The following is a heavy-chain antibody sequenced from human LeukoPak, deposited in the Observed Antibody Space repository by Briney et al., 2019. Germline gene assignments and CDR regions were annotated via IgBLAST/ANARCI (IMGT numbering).Heavy chain of an antibody. J-gene: IGHJ4*02. CDR1: GFTFSFYV. D-gene: IGHD3-16*01. CDR3: AHLDGAFGGVPRS. V-gene: IGHV3-23*01. Sequence: GGSLRLSCAASGFTFSFYVMAWVRQAPGGGLEWVSSISGDDRSTYYADSVKGRFTVSRENSKSTLFLQMNSLRAEDTAVYYCAHLDGAFGGVPRSRGQGTLVTVSS. CDR2: ISGDDRST.